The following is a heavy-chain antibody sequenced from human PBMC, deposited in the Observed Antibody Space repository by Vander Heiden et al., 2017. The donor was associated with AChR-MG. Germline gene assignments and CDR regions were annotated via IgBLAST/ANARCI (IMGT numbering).Heavy chain of an antibody. J-gene: IGHJ6*02. CDR2: INSDGSST. CDR3: ARARIAAGGIRYYYYYYGMDV. Sequence: EVQLVESGGGLVQPGGSLRLSCAASGFTFSSYWMHWVRQAPGKGLVWVSRINSDGSSTSYADSVQGRCTIARDNAKNTLYLQMNSLRAEDTAVYHCARARIAAGGIRYYYYYYGMDVWGQGTTVTVSS. D-gene: IGHD6-13*01. CDR1: GFTFSSYW. V-gene: IGHV3-74*01.